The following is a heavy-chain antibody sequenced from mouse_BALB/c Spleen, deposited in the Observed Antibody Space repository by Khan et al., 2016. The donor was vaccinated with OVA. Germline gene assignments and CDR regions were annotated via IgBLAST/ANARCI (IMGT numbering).Heavy chain of an antibody. CDR3: ARSVTITTVVATDFDY. Sequence: VQLKESGPGLVKPSQSLSLTCTVTGYSITSDYAWNWIRQFPGNKLEWMGYISYSGRTSYNPSLKSRISLTRDTSKNQFFLQLKSVTTEDTATYYCARSVTITTVVATDFDYWGQGTTLTVSS. D-gene: IGHD1-1*01. CDR2: ISYSGRT. J-gene: IGHJ2*01. CDR1: GYSITSDYA. V-gene: IGHV3-2*02.